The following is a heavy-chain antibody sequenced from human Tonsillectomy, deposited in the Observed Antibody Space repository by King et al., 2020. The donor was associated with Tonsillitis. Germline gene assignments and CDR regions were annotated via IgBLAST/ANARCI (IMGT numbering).Heavy chain of an antibody. D-gene: IGHD3-10*01. CDR3: VNNLFGFGDDQLGSYMDV. Sequence: VQLVESGGGLVQPGGSLRLSCSASGFTFSNYVMYWVHQAPGKGLEYVSSISSSGGSTDYADSVKGRFTISRDNSKNMVYLQSSSLRPEDTAVYYCVNNLFGFGDDQLGSYMDVWGKGTTVTVSS. V-gene: IGHV3-64D*06. J-gene: IGHJ6*03. CDR1: GFTFSNYV. CDR2: ISSSGGST.